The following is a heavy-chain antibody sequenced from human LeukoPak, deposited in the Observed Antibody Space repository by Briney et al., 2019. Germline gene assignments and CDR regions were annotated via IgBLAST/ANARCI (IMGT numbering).Heavy chain of an antibody. Sequence: ETLSLTCAVYGGSFSGYYWSWIRQPPGKGLEWIGEINHSGSTNYNPSLKSRVTISVDTSKNQFSLKLSSVTAADTAVYYCARGCPSGGSCEFDYWGQGTLVTVSS. CDR3: ARGCPSGGSCEFDY. V-gene: IGHV4-34*01. J-gene: IGHJ4*02. CDR1: GGSFSGYY. CDR2: INHSGST. D-gene: IGHD2-15*01.